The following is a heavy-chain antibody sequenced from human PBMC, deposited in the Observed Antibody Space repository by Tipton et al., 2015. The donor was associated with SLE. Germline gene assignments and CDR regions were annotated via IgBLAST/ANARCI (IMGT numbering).Heavy chain of an antibody. CDR1: GGSISSSSYY. CDR2: IYYSGST. J-gene: IGHJ4*02. Sequence: TLSLTCTVSGGSISSSSYYWGWIRQPPGKGLEWIGSIYYSGSTYYNPSLKSRVTISVDTSKNQFSLKLSSVTAADTAVYYCARLGYCSSTSCYTGGYFDYWGQGTLVTVSS. V-gene: IGHV4-39*07. CDR3: ARLGYCSSTSCYTGGYFDY. D-gene: IGHD2-2*02.